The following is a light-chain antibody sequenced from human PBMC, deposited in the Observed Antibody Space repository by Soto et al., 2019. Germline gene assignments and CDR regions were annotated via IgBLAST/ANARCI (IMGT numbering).Light chain of an antibody. V-gene: IGKV3-11*01. CDR1: QSVGTY. CDR3: QQRNNWPRIT. Sequence: EIVLTQSPATLSLSPRERATLSCRASQSVGTYLAWYQQKPGQAPRLLIYDASKRATDIPTRFSGRGSGTDFTLTISIFDPDDFAVYYCQQRNNWPRITFGQGTRLEIK. J-gene: IGKJ5*01. CDR2: DAS.